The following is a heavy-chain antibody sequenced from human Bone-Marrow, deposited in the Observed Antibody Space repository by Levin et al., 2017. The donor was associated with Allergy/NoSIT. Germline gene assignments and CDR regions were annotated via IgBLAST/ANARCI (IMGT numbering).Heavy chain of an antibody. D-gene: IGHD6-19*01. Sequence: ASVKVSCKASGGTFRRYGISWVRQAPGQGPEWMGGIIPVFGTANYAQKFQGRVTITADASASTAYMELSSLRPDDTAVYHCARTAKKSSDTSGWFVPFDYWGQGTLVTVSS. CDR1: GGTFRRYG. CDR3: ARTAKKSSDTSGWFVPFDY. V-gene: IGHV1-69*13. CDR2: IIPVFGTA. J-gene: IGHJ4*02.